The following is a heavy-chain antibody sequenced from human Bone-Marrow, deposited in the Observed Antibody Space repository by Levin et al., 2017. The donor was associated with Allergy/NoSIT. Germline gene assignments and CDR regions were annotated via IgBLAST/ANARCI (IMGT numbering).Heavy chain of an antibody. CDR3: ARDLSRLWFGELYRGGGFDY. CDR2: ISYDGSNK. Sequence: GGSLRLSCAASGFTFSSYAMHWVRQAPGKGLEWVAVISYDGSNKYYADSVKGRFTISRDNSKNTLYLQMNSLRAEDTAVYYCARDLSRLWFGELYRGGGFDYWGQGTLVTVSS. CDR1: GFTFSSYA. D-gene: IGHD3-10*01. J-gene: IGHJ4*02. V-gene: IGHV3-30-3*01.